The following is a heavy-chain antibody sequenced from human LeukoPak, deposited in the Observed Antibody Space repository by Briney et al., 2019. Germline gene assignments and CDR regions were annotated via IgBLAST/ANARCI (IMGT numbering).Heavy chain of an antibody. CDR2: IYASGST. CDR1: GGSISNLNYY. D-gene: IGHD3-22*01. Sequence: PSETLSLTCTVSGGSISNLNYYWSWIRQPAGKGLEWIGRIYASGSTNYNPSLKSRVTISADTSRNQFSLKLSSVTAADTAVYFCARPSTYYYDSSGRGAFDIWGQGTMVTVSS. J-gene: IGHJ3*02. CDR3: ARPSTYYYDSSGRGAFDI. V-gene: IGHV4-61*02.